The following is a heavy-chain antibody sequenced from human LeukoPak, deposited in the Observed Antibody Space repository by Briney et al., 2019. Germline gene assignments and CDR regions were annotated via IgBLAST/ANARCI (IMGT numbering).Heavy chain of an antibody. V-gene: IGHV1-69*05. CDR2: IIPIFGTA. CDR3: ARAVRSSGWSAANWFDP. J-gene: IGHJ5*02. D-gene: IGHD6-19*01. CDR1: GGTFSSYA. Sequence: ASVKVPCKASGGTFSSYAISWVRQAPGQGFEWMAGIIPIFGTANYAQKFQGRVTITTDESTSTAYMELSSLRSEDTAVYYCARAVRSSGWSAANWFDPWGQGTLVTVSS.